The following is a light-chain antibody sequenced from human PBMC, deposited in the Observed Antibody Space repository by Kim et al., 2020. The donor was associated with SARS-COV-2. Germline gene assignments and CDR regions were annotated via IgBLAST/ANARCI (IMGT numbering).Light chain of an antibody. CDR1: QTVNSRY. CDR2: GAS. Sequence: SAGERATLSCRASQTVNSRYLAWYQQTPGQATRLLIYGASTRAAGIPDRFSGSGSGTDFTLTISRLEPEDFAVYYCHQYGSSPWTSGHGTKVDIK. J-gene: IGKJ1*01. CDR3: HQYGSSPWT. V-gene: IGKV3-20*01.